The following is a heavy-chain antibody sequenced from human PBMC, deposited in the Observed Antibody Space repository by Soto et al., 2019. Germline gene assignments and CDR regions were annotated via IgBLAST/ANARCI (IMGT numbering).Heavy chain of an antibody. J-gene: IGHJ6*02. CDR2: ISYDGSNK. D-gene: IGHD2-2*01. CDR1: GFTFSSYV. V-gene: IGHV3-30*18. Sequence: GGSLRLSCAASGFTFSSYVMHWVRQAPGKGLEWVAVISYDGSNKYYEDSAKGRFTISRDNSKHTMLLHMSSLRSEDTAVYYCAKDLEGYCSSTSWYTYFVLDVWGQGTTVTVSS. CDR3: AKDLEGYCSSTSWYTYFVLDV.